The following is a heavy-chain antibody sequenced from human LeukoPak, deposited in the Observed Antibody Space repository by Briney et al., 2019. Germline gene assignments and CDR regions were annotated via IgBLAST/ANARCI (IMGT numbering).Heavy chain of an antibody. D-gene: IGHD4-23*01. Sequence: PGGSLRLSCVDSGFTFTNAWMNWVRHAPGKGLVWVSRIASDGSTTTYADSVKGRFSISRDNAKNTLYLQMNSLRGEDMAVYYCARGRPHGNDYWGEGTLVTVSS. V-gene: IGHV3-74*01. CDR2: IASDGSTT. CDR1: GFTFTNAW. J-gene: IGHJ4*02. CDR3: ARGRPHGNDY.